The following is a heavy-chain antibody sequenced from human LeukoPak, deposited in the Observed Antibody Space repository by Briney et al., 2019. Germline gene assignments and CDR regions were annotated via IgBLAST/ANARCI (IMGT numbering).Heavy chain of an antibody. D-gene: IGHD6-6*01. J-gene: IGHJ6*03. CDR1: GGSISSGTYY. Sequence: PSQTLSLTCTASGGSISSGTYYWSWIRQPAGKGLEWIGRMYPSGSSNYNPSLKSRVTISLDTSKNQFSLNLSSVTAADTAMYYCARGESSSSALYYYYYYMDVWGKGTTVTVSS. V-gene: IGHV4-61*02. CDR3: ARGESSSSALYYYYYYMDV. CDR2: MYPSGSS.